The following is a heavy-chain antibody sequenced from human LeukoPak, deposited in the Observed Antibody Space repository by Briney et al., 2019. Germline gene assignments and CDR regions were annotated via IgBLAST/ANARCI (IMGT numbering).Heavy chain of an antibody. CDR1: EFTFSTYS. D-gene: IGHD2-8*01. Sequence: PGGSLRLSCAASEFTFSTYSMNWVRQAPGKGLEWVSSISSGSTYIYYADSVRGRFSISRDNAKNSVYLQMDSLRAEDTAVYYCARGPTNGQAFDYWGQGTLVSVSS. CDR2: ISSGSTYI. CDR3: ARGPTNGQAFDY. V-gene: IGHV3-21*06. J-gene: IGHJ4*02.